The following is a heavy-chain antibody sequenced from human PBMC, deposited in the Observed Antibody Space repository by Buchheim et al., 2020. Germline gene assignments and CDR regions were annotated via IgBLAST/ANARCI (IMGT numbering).Heavy chain of an antibody. V-gene: IGHV3-30*18. D-gene: IGHD1-26*01. Sequence: QVQLVESGGGVVQPGRSLRLSCAASGFTFSSYGMHWVRQAPGKGLEWVAVISYDGSNKYYAESVKGRFTISSDNSKNTLYLQMNSLRAEDTAVYYCAKDRRGARDYFDYWGQGTL. J-gene: IGHJ4*02. CDR3: AKDRRGARDYFDY. CDR1: GFTFSSYG. CDR2: ISYDGSNK.